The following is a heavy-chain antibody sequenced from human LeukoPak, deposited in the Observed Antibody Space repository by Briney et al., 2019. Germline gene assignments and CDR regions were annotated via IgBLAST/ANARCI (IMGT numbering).Heavy chain of an antibody. CDR3: ARGKGIYCGGDCSALDY. V-gene: IGHV3-64*02. J-gene: IGHJ4*02. CDR2: ITTNGGST. Sequence: GGSLRLSCAASGFTFSTYAMRWVRQAPGKGLEYCSAITTNGGSTYYADSVKGRFTISRDNSKNTLYLQMGSLRAEDMAVYYCARGKGIYCGGDCSALDYWGQGTLVTVSS. CDR1: GFTFSTYA. D-gene: IGHD2-21*02.